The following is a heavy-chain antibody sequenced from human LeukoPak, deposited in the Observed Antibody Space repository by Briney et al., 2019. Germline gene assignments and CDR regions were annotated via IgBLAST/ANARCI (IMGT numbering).Heavy chain of an antibody. D-gene: IGHD6-19*01. Sequence: ASVKVSCKASGGTFSSYTISWVRQAPGQGLEWMGGIIPIFGTANYAQKFQGRVTITADKSTSTAYMELSSLRSEDTAVYYCARGDDLAVAGTVYFQHWGQGTLVTVSS. CDR1: GGTFSSYT. J-gene: IGHJ1*01. CDR3: ARGDDLAVAGTVYFQH. V-gene: IGHV1-69*06. CDR2: IIPIFGTA.